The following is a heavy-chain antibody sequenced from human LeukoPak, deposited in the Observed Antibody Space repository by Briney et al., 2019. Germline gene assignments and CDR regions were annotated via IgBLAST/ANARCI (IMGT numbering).Heavy chain of an antibody. CDR1: GYTFTNYA. V-gene: IGHV1-2*02. J-gene: IGHJ4*02. D-gene: IGHD1-14*01. Sequence: ASVKASCKASGYTFTNYAINWVRQAPGQGLEWMGWINPNSGGTNYAQKFQGRVTMTRDSSISTAYMELRGLRSDDTAVYYCARVRGTKAALIDYWGQGTLVTVSS. CDR3: ARVRGTKAALIDY. CDR2: INPNSGGT.